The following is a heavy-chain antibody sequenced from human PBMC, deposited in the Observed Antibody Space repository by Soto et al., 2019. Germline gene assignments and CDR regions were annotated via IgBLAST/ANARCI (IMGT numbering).Heavy chain of an antibody. CDR2: ISGSGGST. Sequence: EVQLLESGGGLVQPGGSLRLSCAASGFTFSSYAMSWVRQAPGKGLEWVSAISGSGGSTYYADSVKGRFTISRDNSTNTLYLQMNSLRAEDTAVYYCAKGYSSIWYAFDIWGQGTMVTVSS. CDR1: GFTFSSYA. V-gene: IGHV3-23*01. CDR3: AKGYSSIWYAFDI. D-gene: IGHD6-13*01. J-gene: IGHJ3*02.